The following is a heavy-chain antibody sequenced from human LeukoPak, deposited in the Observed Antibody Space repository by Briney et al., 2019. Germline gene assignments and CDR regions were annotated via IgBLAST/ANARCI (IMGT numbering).Heavy chain of an antibody. D-gene: IGHD2-2*01. CDR2: VSAYNGNT. J-gene: IGHJ4*02. V-gene: IGHV1-18*01. CDR1: GYTFTSYG. Sequence: ASVKVSCKASGYTFTSYGISWVRQAPGQGLEWMGWVSAYNGNTNYAQKLQGRVTMTTDTSTSTAYMELRSLRSDDTAVHYCARVSVVPAAMEYYFDYWGQGTLVTVSS. CDR3: ARVSVVPAAMEYYFDY.